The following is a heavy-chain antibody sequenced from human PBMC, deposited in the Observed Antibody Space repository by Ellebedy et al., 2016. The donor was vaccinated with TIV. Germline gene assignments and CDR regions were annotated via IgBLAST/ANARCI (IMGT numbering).Heavy chain of an antibody. CDR3: ARGWSTPDS. D-gene: IGHD2-15*01. CDR2: IRSTGSDK. CDR1: GFTFSDHY. Sequence: GESLKISCAASGFTFSDHYMNWVRQPPGKGLEWVSSIRSTGSDKYYAESVKGRFTISRDNAQNSLFLQMNSLRAEDTAVYYCARGWSTPDSWGQGTLVIVSS. V-gene: IGHV3-69-1*01. J-gene: IGHJ5*01.